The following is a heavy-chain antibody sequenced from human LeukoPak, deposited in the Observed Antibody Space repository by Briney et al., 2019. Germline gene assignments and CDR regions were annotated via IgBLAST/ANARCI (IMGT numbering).Heavy chain of an antibody. CDR3: AKGSGSYYEGYFDD. V-gene: IGHV3-23*01. J-gene: IGHJ4*02. Sequence: GGSLRLSCAASGFTFSSYAMSWVRRAPGKGLEWVSAISASGGSTYYTDSVKGRFTISGDNSKNTLYLQMNSLRAEDTAVYYCAKGSGSYYEGYFDDWGQGTLVTVSS. CDR1: GFTFSSYA. CDR2: ISASGGST. D-gene: IGHD1-26*01.